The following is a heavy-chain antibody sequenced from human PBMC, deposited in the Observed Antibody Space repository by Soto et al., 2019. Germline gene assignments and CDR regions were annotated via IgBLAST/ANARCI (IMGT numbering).Heavy chain of an antibody. CDR1: GFTFDDYA. D-gene: IGHD3-10*01. J-gene: IGHJ4*02. CDR2: ISWNSGSI. Sequence: PWGSLRLSCAASGFTFDDYAMHWVRQAPGKGLEWVSGISWNSGSIGYADSVKGRFTISRDNAKNSLYLQMNSLRAEDAALYYCAKDIGPLVRDPGDYWGQGTLVTVSS. CDR3: AKDIGPLVRDPGDY. V-gene: IGHV3-9*01.